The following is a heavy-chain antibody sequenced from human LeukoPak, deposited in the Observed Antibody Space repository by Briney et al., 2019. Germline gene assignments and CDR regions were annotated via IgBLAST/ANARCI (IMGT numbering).Heavy chain of an antibody. V-gene: IGHV4-31*03. CDR3: ASSGSYRPFDY. D-gene: IGHD3-10*01. CDR1: GGSISSGGYY. Sequence: SETLSLTCTVSGGSISSGGYYWSWIRQHPGKGLEWIGYIYYSGSTYYNPSLKSRVAISVDTSKNQFSLKLNSVTAADTAVYYCASSGSYRPFDYWGQGTLVTVSS. J-gene: IGHJ4*02. CDR2: IYYSGST.